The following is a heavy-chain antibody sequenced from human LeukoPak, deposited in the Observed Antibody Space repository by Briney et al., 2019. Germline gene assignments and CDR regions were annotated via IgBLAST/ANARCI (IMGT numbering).Heavy chain of an antibody. Sequence: GGSLRLSCAASGFTFSSYAMSWVRQAPGKGLEWVSAISGSGGSTYYADSVKGRFTTSRDNSKNTLYLQMNSLRAEDTAVYYCAKVVGYCTNGVCYTRHDAFDIWGQGTMVTVSS. CDR1: GFTFSSYA. CDR3: AKVVGYCTNGVCYTRHDAFDI. D-gene: IGHD2-8*01. J-gene: IGHJ3*02. CDR2: ISGSGGST. V-gene: IGHV3-23*01.